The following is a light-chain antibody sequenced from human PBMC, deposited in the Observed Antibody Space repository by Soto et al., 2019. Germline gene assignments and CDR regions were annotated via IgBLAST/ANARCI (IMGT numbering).Light chain of an antibody. J-gene: IGKJ2*01. V-gene: IGKV1-33*01. CDR2: DAS. Sequence: DIQMTQSPSSLSASVGDRVTITCQASQDINNSLNWYQQKPEKAPKLLIYDASNLETAVPTRFSGSRSGTDFTFTISSLQPEDIATYYCQQYDNLPYTFGQGTKLEIK. CDR1: QDINNS. CDR3: QQYDNLPYT.